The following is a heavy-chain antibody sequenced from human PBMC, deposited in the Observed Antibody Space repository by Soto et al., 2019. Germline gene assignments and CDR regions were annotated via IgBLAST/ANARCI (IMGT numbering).Heavy chain of an antibody. CDR2: MNPNSGNT. Sequence: ASVKVSCKASGYTFTSYDINWVRQATGQGLEWMGWMNPNSGNTGYAQKFQGRVTMTRNTSISTAYMELSSLRSEDTAVYYCARGLEYYDSSVTPLDYWGQGTLVTVSS. CDR3: ARGLEYYDSSVTPLDY. CDR1: GYTFTSYD. D-gene: IGHD3-22*01. V-gene: IGHV1-8*01. J-gene: IGHJ4*02.